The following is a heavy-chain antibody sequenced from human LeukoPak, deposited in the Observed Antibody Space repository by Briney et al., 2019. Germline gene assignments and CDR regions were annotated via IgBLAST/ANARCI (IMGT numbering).Heavy chain of an antibody. D-gene: IGHD4-17*01. Sequence: SGGSLRLSCAASGFTFSNYGMHWVRQAPGTGLEWVAFIRYDGNNRYYADSAKGRFTLSRDNSQNTLYLQMNSLRAEDTAVYYCARGLHDYGDCDWGQGTLVTVSS. CDR1: GFTFSNYG. CDR2: IRYDGNNR. V-gene: IGHV3-30*02. CDR3: ARGLHDYGDCD. J-gene: IGHJ4*02.